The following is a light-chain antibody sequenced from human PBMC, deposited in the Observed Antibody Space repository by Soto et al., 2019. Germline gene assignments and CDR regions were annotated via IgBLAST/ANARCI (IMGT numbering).Light chain of an antibody. Sequence: EIVLTQSPATPSASPGERATPSCRTSQTVGVRLAWYQHKPGQAPRLLIYEASNRAAGVPGRFSGSGSGTDFTLTITRLEPEDFAVYYCQQYGSSGTFVQGSKV. CDR1: QTVGVR. V-gene: IGKV3-20*01. CDR3: QQYGSSGT. CDR2: EAS. J-gene: IGKJ1*01.